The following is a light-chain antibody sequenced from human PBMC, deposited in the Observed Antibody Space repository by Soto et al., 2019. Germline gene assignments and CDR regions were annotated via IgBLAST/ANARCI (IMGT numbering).Light chain of an antibody. CDR2: VAS. V-gene: IGKV3-15*01. Sequence: EIVMTQSPATLSVSPGERATLSGRASQSVSSNLACYQQKPGQAPRILIYVASTRATGIPARFSGSGSGTEFTLPISSLQSGDFAVYYCQQYNNWPPWTFGQGTQVEIK. CDR1: QSVSSN. J-gene: IGKJ1*01. CDR3: QQYNNWPPWT.